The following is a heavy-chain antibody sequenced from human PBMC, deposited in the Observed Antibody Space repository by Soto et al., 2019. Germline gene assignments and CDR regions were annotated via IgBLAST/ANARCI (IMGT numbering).Heavy chain of an antibody. Sequence: GESLKISCKGSGYNFASYWIGWVRQMPGKGLEWMGIIYPGDSDTTYSPSFQGQVTISADKSITTAYLQWSSLKASDTAMYYCALNSYDSSGYYYLDHWGQGTLVTV. CDR1: GYNFASYW. D-gene: IGHD3-22*01. V-gene: IGHV5-51*01. CDR2: IYPGDSDT. J-gene: IGHJ4*02. CDR3: ALNSYDSSGYYYLDH.